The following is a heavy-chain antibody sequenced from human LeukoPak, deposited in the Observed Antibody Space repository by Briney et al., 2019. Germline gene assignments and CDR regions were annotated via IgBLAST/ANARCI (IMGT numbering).Heavy chain of an antibody. J-gene: IGHJ5*02. D-gene: IGHD3-22*01. CDR1: GGSISSGGYS. V-gene: IGHV4-31*03. CDR3: ARSLAHYYDSSGYFDP. CDR2: IYYSGST. Sequence: SQTLSLTCTVSGGSISSGGYSWSWISQHPGKGLEWIGYIYYSGSTYYNPSLKSRVTISVDTSKNQFSLKLSSVTAADTAVYYCARSLAHYYDSSGYFDPWGQGTLVTVSS.